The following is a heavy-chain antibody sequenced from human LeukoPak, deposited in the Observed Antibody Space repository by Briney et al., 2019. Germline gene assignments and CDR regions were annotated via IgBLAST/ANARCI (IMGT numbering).Heavy chain of an antibody. CDR1: RFMFSRSD. J-gene: IGHJ5*02. D-gene: IGHD2-21*02. V-gene: IGHV3-33*06. CDR3: AKDGNCGGDCYGWFDP. CDR2: IWHDRSDTYGSNK. Sequence: GGSLRLSCAASRFMFSRSDIHWVRQAPGKGLEWVAVIWHDRSDTYGSNKYYADSVKGRFTISRDNSKNTVYLQMNSPRVEDTAVYYCAKDGNCGGDCYGWFDPWGQGALVTVSS.